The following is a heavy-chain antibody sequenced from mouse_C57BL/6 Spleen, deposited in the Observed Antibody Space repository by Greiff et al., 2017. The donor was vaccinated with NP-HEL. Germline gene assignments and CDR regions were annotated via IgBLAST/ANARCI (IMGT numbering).Heavy chain of an antibody. Sequence: VQLQQSGAELVKPGASVKISCKASGYAFSSYWMNWVKQRPGKGLEWIGQIYPGDGDTNYNGKFKGKATLTVDKPSSTAYMQLSSLTSEDSAVYYCARGEWDVPLYWGQGTTLTVSS. CDR1: GYAFSSYW. D-gene: IGHD4-1*01. V-gene: IGHV1-80*01. CDR2: IYPGDGDT. J-gene: IGHJ2*01. CDR3: ARGEWDVPLY.